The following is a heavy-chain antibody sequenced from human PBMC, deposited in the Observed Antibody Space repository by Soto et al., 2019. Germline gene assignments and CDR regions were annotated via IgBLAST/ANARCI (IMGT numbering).Heavy chain of an antibody. D-gene: IGHD3-10*01. Sequence: ASVKVSWKASGYTFTSYGISWVRQAPGQGLEWMGWISAYNGNTNYAQKLQGRVTMTTDTSTSTAYMELRSLRSDDTAVYYCARDNRVVVRGEDYYYYGMDVWGQGTTVTVYS. CDR2: ISAYNGNT. J-gene: IGHJ6*02. V-gene: IGHV1-18*01. CDR3: ARDNRVVVRGEDYYYYGMDV. CDR1: GYTFTSYG.